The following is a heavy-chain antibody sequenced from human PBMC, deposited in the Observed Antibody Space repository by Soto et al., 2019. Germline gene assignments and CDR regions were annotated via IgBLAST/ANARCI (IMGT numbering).Heavy chain of an antibody. Sequence: QVQLQQWGAGLLKPSETLSLTCAVYGGSFSGYYWSWIRQPPGKGLEWIGEINHSGSTNYNPSLKKRVTISVDTSKNQFSLKLSSVTAADTAVYYCARGEGYCSSTSCYASNYYMDVWGKGTTVTVSS. CDR2: INHSGST. J-gene: IGHJ6*03. CDR3: ARGEGYCSSTSCYASNYYMDV. CDR1: GGSFSGYY. D-gene: IGHD2-2*01. V-gene: IGHV4-34*01.